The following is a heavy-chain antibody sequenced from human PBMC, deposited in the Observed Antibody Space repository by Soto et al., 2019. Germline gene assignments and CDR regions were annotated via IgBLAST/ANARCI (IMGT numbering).Heavy chain of an antibody. Sequence: PSETLSLTCSVSGASIGSGDDYWTWIRQSPGKGLEWIGYISDSGSTFYNPSLRSRLTIALDTSKNHFSLKLNSVTAADTAVYYCAQYQPPELDPWGPGITVPVYS. CDR1: GASIGSGDDY. CDR2: ISDSGST. V-gene: IGHV4-30-4*08. D-gene: IGHD2-2*01. CDR3: AQYQPPELDP. J-gene: IGHJ5*02.